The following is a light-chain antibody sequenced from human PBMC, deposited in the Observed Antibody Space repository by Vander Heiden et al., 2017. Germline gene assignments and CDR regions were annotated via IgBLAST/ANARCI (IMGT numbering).Light chain of an antibody. Sequence: DIQMTQSPSSLSASVGDRVTITCRASQSISSYLNWYQQKPGKAPKLLIYAASSLQSGVPSRFSGSGSVTDFTLTIGKLQPEDFATYYCQHRDSSPITFGRGTKVDIK. CDR2: AAS. CDR1: QSISSY. J-gene: IGKJ4*01. CDR3: QHRDSSPIT. V-gene: IGKV1-39*01.